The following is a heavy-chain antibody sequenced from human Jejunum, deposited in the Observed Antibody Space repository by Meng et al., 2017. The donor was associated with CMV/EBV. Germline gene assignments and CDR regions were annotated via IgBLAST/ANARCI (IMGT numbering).Heavy chain of an antibody. CDR1: GASVRRAISH. J-gene: IGHJ4*02. CDR3: VRGSRVYSNG. V-gene: IGHV4-61*01. D-gene: IGHD4-11*01. Sequence: LSWSRTGLFRTSAHWFVPCTVSGASVRRAISHWSWIRNHQGKGFEWLGSIYSGGSSHSPPSPPSRGTISPDPSKTQFSLKFISVTAAATAVYYCVRGSRVYSNGWGQGTLVTVSS. CDR2: IYSGGSS.